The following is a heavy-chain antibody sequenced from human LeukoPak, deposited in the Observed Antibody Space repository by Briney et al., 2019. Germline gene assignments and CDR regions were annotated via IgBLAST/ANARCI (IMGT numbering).Heavy chain of an antibody. D-gene: IGHD6-13*01. Sequence: SETLSLTCTVSGGSVSGYYWSWIRQPPGKALEWIGYISYSGSTNYNPSLKSRVTISLDTSKNQVFLKLTSVTAADTAVYYCARSEQLIRTFDYWGQGTLVTVSS. V-gene: IGHV4-59*08. CDR2: ISYSGST. CDR3: ARSEQLIRTFDY. CDR1: GGSVSGYY. J-gene: IGHJ4*02.